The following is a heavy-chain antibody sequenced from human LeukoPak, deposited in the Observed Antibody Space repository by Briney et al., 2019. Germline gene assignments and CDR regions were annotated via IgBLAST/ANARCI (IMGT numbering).Heavy chain of an antibody. CDR2: ISSSGSTI. CDR3: ARAEIGVVVAANYFDY. D-gene: IGHD2-15*01. J-gene: IGHJ4*02. Sequence: GGSLRLSCAASGFTFSSYEMNWVRQAPGKGLEWVSYISSSGSTIYYADSVKGRFTISRDNAKNSLYLQMNSLRAEDTAVYYCARAEIGVVVAANYFDYWGQGTLVTVSS. V-gene: IGHV3-48*03. CDR1: GFTFSSYE.